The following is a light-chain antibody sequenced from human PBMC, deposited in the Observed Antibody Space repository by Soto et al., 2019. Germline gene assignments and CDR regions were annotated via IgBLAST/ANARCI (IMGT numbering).Light chain of an antibody. V-gene: IGLV2-23*02. CDR2: EVN. CDR1: TSDIEAYDL. Sequence: QSALAQPASVSGSPGQSITISCTGSTSDIEAYDLVSWYQQHPGKAPSLIIYEVNKRPSGVSNRFSGSKSGDTASLTISGLQADDEADYYCCSYARASNYVFGTGTKVTVL. J-gene: IGLJ1*01. CDR3: CSYARASNYV.